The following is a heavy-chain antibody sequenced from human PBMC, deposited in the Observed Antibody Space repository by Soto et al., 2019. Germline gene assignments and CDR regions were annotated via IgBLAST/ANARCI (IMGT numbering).Heavy chain of an antibody. CDR2: ISYDGSNK. V-gene: IGHV3-30*03. D-gene: IGHD6-6*01. J-gene: IGHJ4*02. Sequence: PGGSLRLSCAASGFTFSSYGMHWVRQAPGKGLEWVAVISYDGSNKYYADSVKGRFTISRDNSKNTLYLQLNSLRAEDTAVYYCARVPEAGRPLFDYWGQGALVTVSS. CDR3: ARVPEAGRPLFDY. CDR1: GFTFSSYG.